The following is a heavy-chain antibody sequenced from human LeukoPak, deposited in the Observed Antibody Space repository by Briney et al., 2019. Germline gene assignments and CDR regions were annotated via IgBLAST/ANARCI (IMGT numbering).Heavy chain of an antibody. CDR2: VYPGDSNT. CDR1: GFTFTSYW. CDR3: ATRRAVAGKYYFDS. Sequence: GESLKISCQGSGFTFTSYWIGWVRQMPGKGLEWMGIVYPGDSNTRYSPSFQGQVTMSADKSIITAYLQWSSLRASDTAMYYCATRRAVAGKYYFDSGGQGTLVTVSS. D-gene: IGHD6-19*01. V-gene: IGHV5-51*01. J-gene: IGHJ4*02.